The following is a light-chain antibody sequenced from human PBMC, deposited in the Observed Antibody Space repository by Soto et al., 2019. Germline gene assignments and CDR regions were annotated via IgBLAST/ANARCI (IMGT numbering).Light chain of an antibody. J-gene: IGKJ5*01. V-gene: IGKV3-20*01. Sequence: EIVLTQSPGTLSLSPGERATLSCRASQSVSSSYLAWYQQKPGQAPRLLIYGASVRATGIPDRFSGSGSGTDITLTISRLEPEDFAVYYCQQYGGSLITFGQGTQLEIK. CDR2: GAS. CDR1: QSVSSSY. CDR3: QQYGGSLIT.